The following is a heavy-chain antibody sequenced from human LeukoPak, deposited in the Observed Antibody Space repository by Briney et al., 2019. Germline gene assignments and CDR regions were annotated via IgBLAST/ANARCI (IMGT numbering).Heavy chain of an antibody. CDR3: ARVAVIAAAGNTFDI. J-gene: IGHJ3*02. CDR2: IYYSGTT. D-gene: IGHD6-13*01. V-gene: IGHV4-59*12. CDR1: GASITSYY. Sequence: SETLSLTCSVSGASITSYYWNWIRQPPGKRPEWIGYIYYSGTTYYNPSLKSRVTISVDKSKNQFSLKLSSVTAADTALYYCARVAVIAAAGNTFDIWGQGTMVTVSS.